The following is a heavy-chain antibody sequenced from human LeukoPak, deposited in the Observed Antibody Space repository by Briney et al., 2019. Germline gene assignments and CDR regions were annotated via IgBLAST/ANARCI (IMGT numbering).Heavy chain of an antibody. D-gene: IGHD6-19*01. CDR1: GFTLSSYW. CDR3: ARDLRGSGWYFDD. CDR2: IKQDGSEK. Sequence: GGSLRLSCAASGFTLSSYWMSWVRQAPGKGLEWVASIKQDGSEKYYVDSVKGRFSISRDNAKNSLYLQMSSLRLEDTAVYYCARDLRGSGWYFDDWGQGTLVTVSS. J-gene: IGHJ4*02. V-gene: IGHV3-7*01.